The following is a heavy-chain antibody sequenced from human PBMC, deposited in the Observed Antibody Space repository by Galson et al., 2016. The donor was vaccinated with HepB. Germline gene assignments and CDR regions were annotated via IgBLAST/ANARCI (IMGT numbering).Heavy chain of an antibody. CDR1: GFKFNDYA. CDR2: IFWHSGRI. CDR3: AKDRRYSGHYGPVD. V-gene: IGHV3-9*01. J-gene: IGHJ4*02. Sequence: SLRLSCAASGFKFNDYAMYWIRQVPGKAPEWVSGIFWHSGRIEYADSVEGRFTVSRDNAKNSLFLEMRSLRPEDTALYYCAKDRRYSGHYGPVDWGQGTLVTVTS. D-gene: IGHD5-12*01.